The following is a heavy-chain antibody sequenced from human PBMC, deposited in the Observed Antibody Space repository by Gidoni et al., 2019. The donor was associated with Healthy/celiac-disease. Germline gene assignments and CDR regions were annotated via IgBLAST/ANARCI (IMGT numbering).Heavy chain of an antibody. D-gene: IGHD3-22*01. J-gene: IGHJ4*02. Sequence: QVQLVQSGAEVKKPGASVKVSCKASGYTFTSYYMHWVRQAPGQGLEWMGIINPSGGSTSYAQKFQGRVTMTRDTSTSTVYMELSSLRSEDTAVYYCARGSGVSYYYDSMADYWGQGTLVTVSS. V-gene: IGHV1-46*01. CDR1: GYTFTSYY. CDR3: ARGSGVSYYYDSMADY. CDR2: INPSGGST.